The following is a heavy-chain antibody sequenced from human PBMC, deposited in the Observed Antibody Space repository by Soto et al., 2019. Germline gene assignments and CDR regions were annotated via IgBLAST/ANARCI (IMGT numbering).Heavy chain of an antibody. V-gene: IGHV4-4*02. CDR1: GASISSTNW. CDR2: IYHTGST. J-gene: IGHJ4*02. CDR3: ATLPPRIVVVVLPIPT. Sequence: QVQLQESGPRLVKPSGTLSLTCAVSGASISSTNWWTWVRQPPGKGLEWIGEIYHTGSTKYNPSLKSRVTISLHKSNNHVSLNLSSVTAADTAVYYCATLPPRIVVVVLPIPTWGQGTLVTVSS. D-gene: IGHD2-15*01.